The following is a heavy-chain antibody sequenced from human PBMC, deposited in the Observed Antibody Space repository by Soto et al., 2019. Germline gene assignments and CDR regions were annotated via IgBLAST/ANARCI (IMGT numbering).Heavy chain of an antibody. J-gene: IGHJ6*02. CDR1: GYTFTSYG. D-gene: IGHD6-6*01. Sequence: ASVKVSCKASGYTFTSYGISWVRQAPGQGLEWMGWISAYNGNTNYAQKLQGRVTMTTDTSTSTADMELRSLRSDDTAVYYCARVMDSSSGYYGMDVWGQGTTVTVSS. CDR2: ISAYNGNT. V-gene: IGHV1-18*04. CDR3: ARVMDSSSGYYGMDV.